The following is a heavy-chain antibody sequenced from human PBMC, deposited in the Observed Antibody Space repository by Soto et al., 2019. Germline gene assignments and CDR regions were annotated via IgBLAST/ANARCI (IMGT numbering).Heavy chain of an antibody. J-gene: IGHJ6*02. Sequence: EVQLVESGGGLVKPGGSLKLSCAASGFTFSSYSMNWVRQAPGKGLEGVSSISSSSSYIYYAHSVKGRITISRDNAKNPLYLQMNSLRAEDTAVYYCARYPYSSSRFGREYHYGRAVWGQGTTVTVSS. D-gene: IGHD6-13*01. CDR2: ISSSSSYI. CDR3: ARYPYSSSRFGREYHYGRAV. V-gene: IGHV3-21*01. CDR1: GFTFSSYS.